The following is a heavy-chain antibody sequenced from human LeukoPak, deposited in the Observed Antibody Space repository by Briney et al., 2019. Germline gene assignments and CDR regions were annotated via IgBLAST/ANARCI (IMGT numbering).Heavy chain of an antibody. CDR1: GFTFSSYW. J-gene: IGHJ4*02. CDR3: VVTTRSKSFDY. Sequence: GGSLRLSSAASGFTFSSYWMSWVRQAPGKGLAWVAQIKQDGSEKTYVDSVTGRFTVSKDNAKNSLFLQMDSLRVEDTAFYYCVVTTRSKSFDYWGQGTLVTVSS. CDR2: IKQDGSEK. V-gene: IGHV3-7*01. D-gene: IGHD1-1*01.